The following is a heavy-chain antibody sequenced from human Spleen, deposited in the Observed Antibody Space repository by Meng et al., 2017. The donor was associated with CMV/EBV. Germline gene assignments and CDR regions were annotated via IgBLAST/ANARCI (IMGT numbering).Heavy chain of an antibody. J-gene: IGHJ6*02. Sequence: ASVKVSCKASGYTFTSYGISWVRQAPGQGLEWMGWISAYNGNTNYAQKLQGRVTMTTDTSTSTAYMELRSLRYEDMAVYYCAREMWGRENYYYGMDAWGQGTSVTVSS. CDR1: GYTFTSYG. V-gene: IGHV1-18*03. CDR2: ISAYNGNT. CDR3: AREMWGRENYYYGMDA. D-gene: IGHD1-26*01.